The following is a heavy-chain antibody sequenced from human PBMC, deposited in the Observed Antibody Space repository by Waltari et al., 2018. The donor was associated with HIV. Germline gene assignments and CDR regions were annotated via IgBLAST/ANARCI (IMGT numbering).Heavy chain of an antibody. CDR3: ANADEYYGGDGGAFAI. D-gene: IGHD2-21*02. Sequence: EVRFVISGGGLVQPGRSLRLSCAAYDFIIENYAMHWVRQVPGKGLEWVSGISSNSGTKVYADSVKSRFTISRDNARDYVYLQMNSLRPEDTAFYDCANADEYYGGDGGAFAIWGQGTMVTVSS. CDR1: DFIIENYA. J-gene: IGHJ3*02. V-gene: IGHV3-9*01. CDR2: ISSNSGTK.